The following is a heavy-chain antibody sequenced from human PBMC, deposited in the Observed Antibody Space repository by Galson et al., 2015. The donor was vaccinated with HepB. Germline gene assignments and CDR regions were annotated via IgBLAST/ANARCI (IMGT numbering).Heavy chain of an antibody. V-gene: IGHV3-43*01. CDR2: MTWDGYTA. CDR1: GFTFDAFT. D-gene: IGHD1-14*01. Sequence: SLRLSCAASGFTFDAFTMHWVRQAPGKGLEWVSLMTWDGYTAYADSVKGRFTISRDNNKNSLSLQMSSLRTEDTAFYYCAKPAERNYLDGWGKGTTVIVSS. CDR3: AKPAERNYLDG. J-gene: IGHJ6*03.